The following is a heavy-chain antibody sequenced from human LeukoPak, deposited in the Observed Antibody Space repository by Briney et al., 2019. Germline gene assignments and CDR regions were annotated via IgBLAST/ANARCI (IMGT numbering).Heavy chain of an antibody. CDR3: ASWVRYSYGYNAFDI. CDR1: GGTFSSYT. CDR2: IIPILGIA. Sequence: GSSVTVSSTASGGTFSSYTISWVRQAPGQGLEWMGRIIPILGIANYAQKFQGRVTITADKSTSTAYMELSSLRSEDTAVYYCASWVRYSYGYNAFDIWGQGTMVTVSS. D-gene: IGHD5-18*01. J-gene: IGHJ3*02. V-gene: IGHV1-69*02.